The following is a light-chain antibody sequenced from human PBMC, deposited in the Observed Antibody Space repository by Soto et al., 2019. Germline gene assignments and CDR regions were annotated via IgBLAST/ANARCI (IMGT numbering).Light chain of an antibody. CDR3: QSYDSSLSGYV. CDR2: ANT. V-gene: IGLV1-40*01. J-gene: IGLJ1*01. CDR1: SCNIGPTYD. Sequence: QSVLTQPPSVSGAPGQRVTISCTGSSCNIGPTYDVHWYQQLPGTAPKLLIYANTNRPSGVPDRFSGSKSGTSASLAITGLQAEDEADYFCQSYDSSLSGYVFGTGTKLTVL.